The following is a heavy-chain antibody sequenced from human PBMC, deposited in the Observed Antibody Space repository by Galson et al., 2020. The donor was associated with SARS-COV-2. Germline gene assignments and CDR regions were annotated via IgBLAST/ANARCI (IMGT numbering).Heavy chain of an antibody. V-gene: IGHV3-23*01. CDR1: GFTFSSYA. J-gene: IGHJ4*02. CDR3: AKGSGESHSYGRFDF. D-gene: IGHD3-16*01. Sequence: TGGSLRLSCAASGFTFSSYAMSWVRQAPGKGLEWVSGISGSGDSTYYAGSVKGRFSISRDNSKNTLFLQMSSPRAEDTAVYFCAKGSGESHSYGRFDFWGQGTLVTVSS. CDR2: ISGSGDST.